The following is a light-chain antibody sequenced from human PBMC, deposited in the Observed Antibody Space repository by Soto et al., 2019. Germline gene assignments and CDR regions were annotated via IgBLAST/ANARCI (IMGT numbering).Light chain of an antibody. J-gene: IGKJ1*01. CDR3: QQYNNWPRT. CDR2: GAS. Sequence: EIVMTQSPATLSVSPGERATLSCRASQSVSSNLAWYQKKPGQAPRLLIYGASTRATGIPAMFSGSGSETEFTLTISSLQSEDFAVYYCQQYNNWPRTFGQGTKVEIK. V-gene: IGKV3-15*01. CDR1: QSVSSN.